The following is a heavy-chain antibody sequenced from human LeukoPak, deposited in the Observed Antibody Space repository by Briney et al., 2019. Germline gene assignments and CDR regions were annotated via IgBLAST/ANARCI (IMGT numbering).Heavy chain of an antibody. D-gene: IGHD3-22*01. V-gene: IGHV3-48*03. CDR3: ARSDYYDSSGYHY. CDR2: ISSSGSTI. CDR1: GFTLSSYE. Sequence: PGGSLRFSCAASGFTLSSYEMNWVRQAPGKGLEWVSYISSSGSTIYYADSVKGRFTISRDNAKNSLYLQMNSLRAEDTAVYYCARSDYYDSSGYHYWGQGTLVTVSS. J-gene: IGHJ4*02.